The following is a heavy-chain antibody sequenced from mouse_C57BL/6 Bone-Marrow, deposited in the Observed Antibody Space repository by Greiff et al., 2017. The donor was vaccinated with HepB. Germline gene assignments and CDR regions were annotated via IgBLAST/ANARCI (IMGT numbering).Heavy chain of an antibody. V-gene: IGHV5-17*01. J-gene: IGHJ3*01. Sequence: EVKLVESGGGLVKPGGSLKLSCAASGFTFSDYGMHWVRQAPEKGLEWVAYISSGSSTIYYADTVKGRFTISRDNAKNTLFLQVTSLRSEDTAMYYCAGPLGPAWFAYWGQGTLVTVSA. CDR2: ISSGSSTI. D-gene: IGHD4-1*01. CDR1: GFTFSDYG. CDR3: AGPLGPAWFAY.